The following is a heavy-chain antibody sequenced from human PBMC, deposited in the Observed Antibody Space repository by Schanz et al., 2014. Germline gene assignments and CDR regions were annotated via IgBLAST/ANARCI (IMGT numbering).Heavy chain of an antibody. V-gene: IGHV1-46*01. CDR2: INPSGGST. J-gene: IGHJ4*02. CDR3: ARGRTFDY. CDR1: GYTFTSDS. Sequence: QVLQVQSGSELKKPGTSVKVSCKASGYTFTSDSMHWVRQAPGQGLEWMGMINPSGGSTTYAQKFQGRVTMTRDTSTSTVYMELSSLRSEDTAVYYCARGRTFDYWGQGTLVTVSS.